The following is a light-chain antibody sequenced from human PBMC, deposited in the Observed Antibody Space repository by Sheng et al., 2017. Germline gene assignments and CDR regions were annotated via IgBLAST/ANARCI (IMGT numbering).Light chain of an antibody. J-gene: IGKJ4*01. V-gene: IGKV3-15*01. Sequence: EIVMTQSPATLSVSPGERATLSCRASQSVNSKLAWYQQKPGQAPRLLIYGASTRATGIPPAXFSGSASGTEFTLTISSLQSEDFAVYYCQHYDKWPLPFGGGTKVEIK. CDR3: QHYDKWPLP. CDR2: GAS. CDR1: QSVNSK.